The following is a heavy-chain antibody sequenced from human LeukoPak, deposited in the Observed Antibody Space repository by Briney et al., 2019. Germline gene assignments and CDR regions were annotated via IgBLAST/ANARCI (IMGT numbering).Heavy chain of an antibody. V-gene: IGHV4-30-2*01. Sequence: PSQTLSLTCTVSGGSISSGGYYWSWIRQPPGKGLEWIGYIYHSGSTYYNPSLKSRVTISVDRSKNQFSLKLSSVTAADTAVYYCARRRFLEWSGWFDPWGQGTLVTVSS. CDR3: ARRRFLEWSGWFDP. CDR2: IYHSGST. J-gene: IGHJ5*02. D-gene: IGHD3-3*01. CDR1: GGSISSGGYY.